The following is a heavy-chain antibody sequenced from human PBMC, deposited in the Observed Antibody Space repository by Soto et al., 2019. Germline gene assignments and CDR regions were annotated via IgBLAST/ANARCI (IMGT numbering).Heavy chain of an antibody. J-gene: IGHJ4*02. CDR1: GGSISSGGYS. V-gene: IGHV4-30-2*01. CDR2: ISHRGST. D-gene: IGHD3-22*01. CDR3: ARGAPVVNDY. Sequence: QLQLQESGSGLVKPSQTLSLTCAVSGGSISSGGYSWSWIRQPPGKGLGWIGDISHRGSTYYNPSLKSRVNISVDRSKNQFSLKLRSVAAADTAVYYCARGAPVVNDYWGQGTLVTVSS.